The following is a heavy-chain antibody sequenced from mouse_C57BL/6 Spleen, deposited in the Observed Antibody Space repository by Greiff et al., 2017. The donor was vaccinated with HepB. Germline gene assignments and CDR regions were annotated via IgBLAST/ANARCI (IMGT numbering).Heavy chain of an antibody. CDR3: ARYNYGSDY. V-gene: IGHV7-3*01. Sequence: EVQLVESGGGLVQPGGSLSLSCAASGFTFTDYYMSWVRQPPGKALEWMGFIRTKANGYTTEYSASVKGRFTIARDNSQSILYLQMNALGAEDSATYYCARYNYGSDYWGQGTTLTVSS. CDR1: GFTFTDYY. D-gene: IGHD1-1*01. CDR2: IRTKANGYTT. J-gene: IGHJ2*01.